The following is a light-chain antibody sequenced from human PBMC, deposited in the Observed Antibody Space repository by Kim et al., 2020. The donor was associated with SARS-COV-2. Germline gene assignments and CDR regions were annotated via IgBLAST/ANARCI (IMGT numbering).Light chain of an antibody. CDR3: SSYTSSSHV. V-gene: IGLV2-14*01. Sequence: PGQSITISCTGTSSDVGGYNYVSWYQQHPGKAPKLMIYEVSKRPSGVSNRFSGSKSGNTASLTISGLQAEDEADYYCSSYTSSSHVFGTGTKVTVL. J-gene: IGLJ1*01. CDR1: SSDVGGYNY. CDR2: EVS.